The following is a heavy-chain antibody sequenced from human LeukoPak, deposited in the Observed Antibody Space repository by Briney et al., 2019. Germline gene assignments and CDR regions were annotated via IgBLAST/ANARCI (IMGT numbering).Heavy chain of an antibody. CDR1: GFTFSSYW. CDR2: ISASGGST. CDR3: AKVMKGSERLTMVRGVIIKTAGLYYMDV. D-gene: IGHD3-10*01. V-gene: IGHV3-23*01. Sequence: GGSLRLSCAASGFTFSSYWMTWIRQAPGKGLEWVSSISASGGSTNYADSVKGRFTVSRDNSKNTVYLQMNNLRAEDTAVYYCAKVMKGSERLTMVRGVIIKTAGLYYMDVWGKGTTVTVSS. J-gene: IGHJ6*03.